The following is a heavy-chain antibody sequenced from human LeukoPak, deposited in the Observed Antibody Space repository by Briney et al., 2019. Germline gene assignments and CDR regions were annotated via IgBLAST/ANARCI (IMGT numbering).Heavy chain of an antibody. CDR1: GYTFTNYV. CDR3: ARDQWELLGTIDY. J-gene: IGHJ4*02. CDR2: ISAYNGNT. V-gene: IGHV1-18*01. Sequence: GSSVEDSCKASGYTFTNYVISWVRQAPGQGLEWMGWISAYNGNTNYAQKLQGRVTMTTDTSTSTAYMELRSLRSDDTAVYYCARDQWELLGTIDYWGQGTLVTVSS. D-gene: IGHD1-26*01.